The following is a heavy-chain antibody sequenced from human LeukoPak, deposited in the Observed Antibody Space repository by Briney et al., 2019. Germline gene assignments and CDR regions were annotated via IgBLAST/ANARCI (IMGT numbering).Heavy chain of an antibody. V-gene: IGHV3-30*02. CDR3: AKEGARWELDLDY. Sequence: HPGGSLRLSCAASGFTFSSYGMHWVRQAPGKGLEWVAVILSDGSKEIYTDSVKGRFTISRDNSKNTLYLQMNSLRAEDTAVYYCAKEGARWELDLDYWGQGTLVTVSS. CDR2: ILSDGSKE. CDR1: GFTFSSYG. D-gene: IGHD1-26*01. J-gene: IGHJ4*02.